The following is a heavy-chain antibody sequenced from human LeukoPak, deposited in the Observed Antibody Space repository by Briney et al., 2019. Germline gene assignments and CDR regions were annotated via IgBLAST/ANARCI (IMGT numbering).Heavy chain of an antibody. D-gene: IGHD1-26*01. CDR2: IKQDGSEK. V-gene: IGHV3-7*01. Sequence: GGSLRLSCAASGFTFSSYWMSWVSQAPGKGLEWVANIKQDGSEKYYVDSVKGRFTISRDNAKNSLYLQMNSLRAEDTAVYYCASTDSGSYLQGFDYWGQGTLVTVSS. CDR3: ASTDSGSYLQGFDY. J-gene: IGHJ4*02. CDR1: GFTFSSYW.